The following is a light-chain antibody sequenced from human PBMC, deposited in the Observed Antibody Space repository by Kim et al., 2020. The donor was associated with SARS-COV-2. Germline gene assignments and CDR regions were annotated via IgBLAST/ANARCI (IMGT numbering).Light chain of an antibody. CDR2: VPS. J-gene: IGKJ2*01. CDR3: QQTYTFPYT. CDR1: QSITTY. V-gene: IGKV1-39*01. Sequence: SASVRDRVTITSRASQSITTYLIWYQQKPEKAPKLLIYVPSGLQPGVPSMFSDSGSETDFTLTISSLQPEDFAAYHCQQTYTFPYTFGQETKREI.